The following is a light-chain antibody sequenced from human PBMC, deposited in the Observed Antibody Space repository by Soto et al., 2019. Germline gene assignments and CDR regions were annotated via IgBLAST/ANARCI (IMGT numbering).Light chain of an antibody. V-gene: IGKV3-15*01. CDR3: QQYNSWPPSYT. J-gene: IGKJ2*01. CDR2: GAS. CDR1: QSVSNY. Sequence: IVMTQSPATLSVSLGDRATLSCRASQSVSNYLAWYQQKSGQAPRLLIYGASTRATGIPARFSGSGSETDFTLTISSLQSEDFAVYYCQQYNSWPPSYTFGQGTKLQIK.